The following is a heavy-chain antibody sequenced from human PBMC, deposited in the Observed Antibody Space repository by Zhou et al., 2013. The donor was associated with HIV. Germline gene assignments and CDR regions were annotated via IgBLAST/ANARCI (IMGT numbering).Heavy chain of an antibody. J-gene: IGHJ6*03. CDR3: ARGYYYGSGSPGWRYYYYMDV. D-gene: IGHD3-10*01. CDR1: GGTFSSYA. V-gene: IGHV1-69*05. CDR2: IIPIFGTA. Sequence: QVQLVQSGAEVKKPGSSVKVSCKASGGTFSSYAISWVRQAPGQGLEWMGGIIPIFGTANYAQKFQGRVTITTDESTSTAYMELSSLRSEDTAVYYCARGYYYGSGSPGWRYYYYMDVWGKGTTVTVSS.